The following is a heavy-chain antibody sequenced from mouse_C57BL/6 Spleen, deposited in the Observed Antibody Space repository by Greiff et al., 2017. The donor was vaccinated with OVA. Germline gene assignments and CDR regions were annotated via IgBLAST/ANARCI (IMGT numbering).Heavy chain of an antibody. J-gene: IGHJ3*01. CDR3: AVTGRAY. Sequence: QVQLQQPGAELVKPGASVKLSCKASGYTFTSYWMQWVKQRPGQGLEWIGEIDPSDSYTNYNQKFKGKATLTVDTSSSTAYMQLSSLTSEDSAVXYCAVTGRAYWGQGTLVTVSA. D-gene: IGHD4-1*01. CDR1: GYTFTSYW. V-gene: IGHV1-50*01. CDR2: IDPSDSYT.